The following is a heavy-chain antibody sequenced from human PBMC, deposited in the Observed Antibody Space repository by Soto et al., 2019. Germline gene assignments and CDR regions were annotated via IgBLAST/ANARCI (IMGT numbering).Heavy chain of an antibody. D-gene: IGHD5-12*01. CDR3: ARVIGSGYDPGDY. CDR1: GDIFSGYS. Sequence: QVQLVQSGAEVKKPGSSVKVSCKTSGDIFSGYSISWVRQAPGQGLEWMGGIIPIFGTTNYAQRFHGRVTITADKSTSMVDREFYSLTSEDTALYFCARVIGSGYDPGDYWGQGTLVTVSS. V-gene: IGHV1-69*14. CDR2: IIPIFGTT. J-gene: IGHJ4*02.